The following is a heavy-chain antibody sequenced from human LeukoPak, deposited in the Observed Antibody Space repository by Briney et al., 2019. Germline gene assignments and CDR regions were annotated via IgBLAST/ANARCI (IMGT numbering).Heavy chain of an antibody. Sequence: SETLSLTCAVYGGSFSGYYWSWIRQPPGKGLEWIGEINHSGSTNYNPSLKSRVTISVDTSKNQFSLKLSSVTAADTAVYYCAREPSGTLDYWGQGTLVTVSS. CDR1: GGSFSGYY. V-gene: IGHV4-34*01. J-gene: IGHJ4*02. CDR2: INHSGST. CDR3: AREPSGTLDY. D-gene: IGHD1-26*01.